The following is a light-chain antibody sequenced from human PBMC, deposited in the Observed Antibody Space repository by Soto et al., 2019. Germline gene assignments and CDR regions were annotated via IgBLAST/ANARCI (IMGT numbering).Light chain of an antibody. CDR1: QIVSNK. Sequence: EIVMTHSPATLAVSPGERGTLSCRAIQIVSNKLAWYQQKPGQTPRLLIYGASTRATGIPARFSGTGSGTEFTLTINNMQSEDFAVYYCQQYNKWPWTFGQGTKVDIK. CDR2: GAS. V-gene: IGKV3-15*01. J-gene: IGKJ1*01. CDR3: QQYNKWPWT.